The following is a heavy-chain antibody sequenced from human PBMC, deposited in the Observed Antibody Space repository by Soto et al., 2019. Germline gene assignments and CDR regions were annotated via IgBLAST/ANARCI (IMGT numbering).Heavy chain of an antibody. Sequence: SDTLSLTCAVYGGSFSGYYWSWIRQPPGKGLEWIGEINHSGSTNYNPSLKSRVTISVDTSKNQFSLKLSSVTAADTAVYCCADGNRVTEGDDYDWGSYRHYYYYYGMDVWRQGATFTAS. V-gene: IGHV4-34*01. CDR2: INHSGST. J-gene: IGHJ6*02. D-gene: IGHD3-16*02. CDR1: GGSFSGYY. CDR3: ADGNRVTEGDDYDWGSYRHYYYYYGMDV.